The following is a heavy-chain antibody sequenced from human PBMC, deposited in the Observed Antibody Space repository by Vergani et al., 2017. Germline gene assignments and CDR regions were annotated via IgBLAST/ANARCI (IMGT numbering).Heavy chain of an antibody. J-gene: IGHJ4*02. CDR1: GGTFSSYA. V-gene: IGHV1-69*01. D-gene: IGHD2-2*02. Sequence: QVQLVQSGAEVKKPGSSVKVSCKASGGTFSSYAISWVRQAPGQGLEWMGGIIPIFGTANYAQKFQGRVTITADESTSTAYMELSSLRSEDTAVYYCARVPRCSSTSCYTSDYWGQGTLVTVSS. CDR2: IIPIFGTA. CDR3: ARVPRCSSTSCYTSDY.